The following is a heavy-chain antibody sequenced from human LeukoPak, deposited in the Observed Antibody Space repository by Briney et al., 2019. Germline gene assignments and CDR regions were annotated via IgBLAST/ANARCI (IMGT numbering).Heavy chain of an antibody. CDR1: GYTFTSYD. D-gene: IGHD6-13*01. CDR2: MNPNSGNT. CDR3: ARGRTIAAAGIPLGY. V-gene: IGHV1-8*02. J-gene: IGHJ4*02. Sequence: ASVKVSCKASGYTFTSYDINWVRQATGQGLEWMGWMNPNSGNTGYAQKFQGRVTMTRNTSISTAYMELSSLRSEDTAVYYCARGRTIAAAGIPLGYWGKGTLVTVSS.